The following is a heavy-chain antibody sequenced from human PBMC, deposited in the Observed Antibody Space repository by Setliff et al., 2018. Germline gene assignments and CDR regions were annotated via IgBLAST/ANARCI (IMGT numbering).Heavy chain of an antibody. CDR3: ARHIWGAKMQLPHDVFDI. D-gene: IGHD2-2*01. J-gene: IGHJ3*02. CDR2: MYHSGST. V-gene: IGHV4-38-2*01. Sequence: SETLSLTCAVSYYSISSGHYWGWIRQPPGKGLEWIGSMYHSGSTYYSPSLESRVTISVDMSKNHLSLKLSSVTAADTAVYYCARHIWGAKMQLPHDVFDIWGQGTMVTVSS. CDR1: YYSISSGHY.